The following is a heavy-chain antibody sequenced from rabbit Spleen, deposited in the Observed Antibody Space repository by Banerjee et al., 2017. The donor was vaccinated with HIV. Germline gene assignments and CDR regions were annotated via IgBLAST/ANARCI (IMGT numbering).Heavy chain of an antibody. CDR3: ARDLDGVIGWNFGW. V-gene: IGHV1S43*01. J-gene: IGHJ4*01. CDR1: GLSFISGYY. Sequence: QSLEESGGDLVKPGTSLTLTCTASGLSFISGYYMCWVRQAPGKGLELIACIYTSSGSTWYASWVNGRFTISRSTSLNTVDLKMTSLTAADTATYFCARDLDGVIGWNFGWWGQGTLVTGS. D-gene: IGHD1-1*01. CDR2: IYTSSGST.